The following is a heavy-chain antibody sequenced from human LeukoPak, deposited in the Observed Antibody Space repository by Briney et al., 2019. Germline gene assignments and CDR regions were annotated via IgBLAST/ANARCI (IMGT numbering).Heavy chain of an antibody. Sequence: GGSLRLSCAASGFTFSSYSMNWVRQAPGKGLEWVSSISSSSTHLYHADSVKGRFAISRDNAKNSLYLQMNSLRAEDTAVYYCARDFWGLTEYSSSSWFDPWGQGTLVTASS. V-gene: IGHV3-21*01. J-gene: IGHJ5*02. CDR3: ARDFWGLTEYSSSSWFDP. D-gene: IGHD6-6*01. CDR2: ISSSSTHL. CDR1: GFTFSSYS.